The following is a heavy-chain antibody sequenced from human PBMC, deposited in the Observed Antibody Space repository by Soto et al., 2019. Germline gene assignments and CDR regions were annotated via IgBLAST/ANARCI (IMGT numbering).Heavy chain of an antibody. CDR2: VHSSGIT. D-gene: IGHD3-16*01. CDR1: GGSVSNDNFY. Sequence: PLETLSLTCTVSGGSVSNDNFYWSWIRQPPGKGLEWIGYVHSSGITNYNPSLKRRVTISVDTSRNQFSLRLSSVTAADTAVYYCARGITMGQLPSHFDHWGQGTLVTVSS. V-gene: IGHV4-61*01. J-gene: IGHJ5*02. CDR3: ARGITMGQLPSHFDH.